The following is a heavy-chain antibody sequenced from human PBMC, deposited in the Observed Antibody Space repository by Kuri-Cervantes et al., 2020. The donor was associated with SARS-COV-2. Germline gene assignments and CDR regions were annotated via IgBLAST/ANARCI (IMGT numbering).Heavy chain of an antibody. J-gene: IGHJ4*02. CDR2: IIPIFGTA. Sequence: SVKVSCKASGGTFSSYAISWVRQAPGQGLEWMGGIIPIFGTANYAQKIQGRVTITTDESTSTAYMELSSLRSEDTAVYYCAHVEMATNHGEYYFDYWGQGTLVTVSS. CDR1: GGTFSSYA. D-gene: IGHD5-24*01. V-gene: IGHV1-69*05. CDR3: AHVEMATNHGEYYFDY.